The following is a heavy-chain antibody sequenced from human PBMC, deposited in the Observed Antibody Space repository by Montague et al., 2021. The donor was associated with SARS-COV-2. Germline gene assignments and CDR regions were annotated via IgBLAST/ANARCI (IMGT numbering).Heavy chain of an antibody. Sequence: SETRSLTCSVSGDSITNHYWSWIRQPAGKGLEWTGRMHFTGKANFSPFFSSRLTMSADTSKNQFSLKLTSVTAADTAIYFCARDRFDFGAGRQGTIDFWGQGTLVTVSS. V-gene: IGHV4-4*07. CDR3: ARDRFDFGAGRQGTIDF. CDR1: GDSITNHY. J-gene: IGHJ4*02. D-gene: IGHD3-10*01. CDR2: MHFTGKA.